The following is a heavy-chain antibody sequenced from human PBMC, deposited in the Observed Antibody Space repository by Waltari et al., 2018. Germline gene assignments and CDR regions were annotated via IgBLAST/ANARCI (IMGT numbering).Heavy chain of an antibody. CDR2: ISAYNGHT. D-gene: IGHD6-13*01. CDR1: GYTSTSYD. Sequence: QVQLVQSGAEVRKPGASVKVSCKAAGYTSTSYDISWVRQAPGQGLEWMGWISAYNGHTKYAQKLQGRVTMTTDTSTSTAYMELRSLRSDDTAVYYCARLREQLLVLWGQGTLVTVSS. CDR3: ARLREQLLVL. V-gene: IGHV1-18*01. J-gene: IGHJ4*02.